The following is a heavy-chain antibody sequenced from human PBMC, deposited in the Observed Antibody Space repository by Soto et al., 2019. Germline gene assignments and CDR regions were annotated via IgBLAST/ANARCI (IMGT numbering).Heavy chain of an antibody. Sequence: EVQLVESGGGLVKPGGSLRLSCAASGFTFSSYSMNWVRQAPGKGLEWVSSISSSSSYIYYADSVKGRFTISRDNAKNSLYLQMNSLRAEDTVVYYCARDRSGKQQLVLKYYYYYMDVWGKGTTVTVSS. J-gene: IGHJ6*03. CDR3: ARDRSGKQQLVLKYYYYYMDV. CDR2: ISSSSSYI. V-gene: IGHV3-21*01. D-gene: IGHD6-13*01. CDR1: GFTFSSYS.